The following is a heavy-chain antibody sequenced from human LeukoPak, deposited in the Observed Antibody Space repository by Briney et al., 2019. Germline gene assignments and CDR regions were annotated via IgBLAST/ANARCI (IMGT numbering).Heavy chain of an antibody. D-gene: IGHD3-9*01. J-gene: IGHJ4*02. V-gene: IGHV4-39*07. CDR3: ARTPSTYDILTGSHY. CDR2: IYYSGST. CDR1: GGSISSSSYY. Sequence: PSETLSLTRTVSGGSISSSSYYWGWIRQPPGKGLEWIGSIYYSGSTYYNPSLKSRVTISVDTSKNQFSLKLSSVTAADTAVYYCARTPSTYDILTGSHYWGQGTLVTVSS.